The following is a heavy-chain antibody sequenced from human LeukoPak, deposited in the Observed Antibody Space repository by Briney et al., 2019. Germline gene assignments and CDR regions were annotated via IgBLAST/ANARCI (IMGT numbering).Heavy chain of an antibody. V-gene: IGHV4-39*01. CDR2: IYYSGST. J-gene: IGHJ3*02. CDR1: GGSISSSSYY. D-gene: IGHD3-16*01. CDR3: ASIDYDPNAFDI. Sequence: SETLSLTCTVSGGSISSSSYYWGWIRQPPGKGLEWIGSIYYSGSTYYNPSLKSRVTISVDTSKNQFSLKLSSVTAADTAVYYCASIDYDPNAFDIWGQGTMVTVSS.